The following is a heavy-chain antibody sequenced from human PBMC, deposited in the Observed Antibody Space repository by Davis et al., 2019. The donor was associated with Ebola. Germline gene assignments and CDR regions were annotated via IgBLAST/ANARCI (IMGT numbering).Heavy chain of an antibody. V-gene: IGHV4-59*01. D-gene: IGHD2-2*02. Sequence: MPSETLSLTCTVSGGSISSYYWSWIRQPPGKGLEWIGYIYYSGSTYYNPSLKSRVTISVDTSKNQFSLKLSSVTAADTAVYYCAGGYCSSTSCYTGLEYWGQGTLVTVSS. CDR2: IYYSGST. CDR1: GGSISSYY. CDR3: AGGYCSSTSCYTGLEY. J-gene: IGHJ4*02.